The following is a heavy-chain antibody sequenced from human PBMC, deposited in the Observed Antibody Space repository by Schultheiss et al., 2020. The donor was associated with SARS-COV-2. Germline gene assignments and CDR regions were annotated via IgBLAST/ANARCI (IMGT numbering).Heavy chain of an antibody. J-gene: IGHJ4*02. Sequence: SETLSLTCTVSGGSISSYYWSWIRQPPGKGLEWIGLVYYSGSTNYNPSLMSRVTMSVDTSKNQFSLEMTSVTPADTAVYYCARRGDYGDYVDYWGQGTLVTVSS. V-gene: IGHV4-59*08. D-gene: IGHD4-17*01. CDR3: ARRGDYGDYVDY. CDR1: GGSISSYY. CDR2: VYYSGST.